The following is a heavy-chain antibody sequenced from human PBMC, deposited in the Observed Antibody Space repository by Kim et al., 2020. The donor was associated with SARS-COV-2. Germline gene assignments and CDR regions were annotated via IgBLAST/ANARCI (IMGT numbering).Heavy chain of an antibody. CDR2: INPNSGGT. Sequence: ASVKVSCKASGYTFTGYYMHWVRQAPGQGLEWMGRINPNSGGTNYAQKFQGRVTMTRDTSLSTAYMDLSRLRSDDTAVYYCAREEGITIFGVVISSPYYYGMDVWGQGTTVTVSS. CDR1: GYTFTGYY. D-gene: IGHD3-3*01. J-gene: IGHJ6*02. CDR3: AREEGITIFGVVISSPYYYGMDV. V-gene: IGHV1-2*06.